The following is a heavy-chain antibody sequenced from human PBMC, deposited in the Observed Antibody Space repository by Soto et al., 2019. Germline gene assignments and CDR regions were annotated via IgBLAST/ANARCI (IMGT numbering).Heavy chain of an antibody. J-gene: IGHJ6*02. Sequence: EVQLVETGGGLIQPGGSLRLSCAASGFTVSSNYMSWVRQAPGKGLEWVSVIYSGGSTYYADSVRGRFTISRDNSKNTLYLQMNSLRAEDTAVYYCARSFGMAGRYFYYYGLDVWGQGTTVTVSS. D-gene: IGHD6-13*01. CDR3: ARSFGMAGRYFYYYGLDV. V-gene: IGHV3-53*02. CDR1: GFTVSSNY. CDR2: IYSGGST.